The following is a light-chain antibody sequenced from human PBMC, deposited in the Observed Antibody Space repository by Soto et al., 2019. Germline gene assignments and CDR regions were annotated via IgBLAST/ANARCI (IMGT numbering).Light chain of an antibody. CDR3: QQYGSSL. V-gene: IGKV3-20*01. CDR1: QSVSSSY. Sequence: EIVLTQSPGTLSLSPGERATLSCRASQSVSSSYLAWYQQKPGQAPRLLIHGASSRATGIPDRFSGSGSGTDFTLTIRRLEPEDVAVYYCQQYGSSLFGPGTKVDIK. CDR2: GAS. J-gene: IGKJ3*01.